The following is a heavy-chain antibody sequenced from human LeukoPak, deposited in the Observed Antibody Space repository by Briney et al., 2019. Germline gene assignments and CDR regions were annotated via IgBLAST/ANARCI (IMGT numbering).Heavy chain of an antibody. CDR1: GFTFDDYA. CDR2: IWYDGSNE. Sequence: GGSLRLSCAASGFTFDDYAMHWVRQAPGMGLEWVAVIWYDGSNEYYADSVKGRFTISRDNSKNTLYLQMNTLRAEDTALYYCARDAGSYYVYFEYWGQGTLVTVSS. D-gene: IGHD3-10*01. CDR3: ARDAGSYYVYFEY. V-gene: IGHV3-33*08. J-gene: IGHJ4*02.